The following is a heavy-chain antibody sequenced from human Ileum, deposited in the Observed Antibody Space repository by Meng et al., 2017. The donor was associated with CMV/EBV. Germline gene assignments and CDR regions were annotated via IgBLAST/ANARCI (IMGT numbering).Heavy chain of an antibody. CDR2: INSDGTYT. Sequence: GESPKLSCSAPGFTFSTYWMHWVRHAPGKGLVWVSRINSDGTYTSYARSVKGRFTISRDNAKNTVNLQMNSLRVEDTAVYYCARVSGDSGGYRYYYGMDVWGQGTTVTVSS. J-gene: IGHJ6*02. CDR1: GFTFSTYW. D-gene: IGHD3-22*01. V-gene: IGHV3-74*01. CDR3: ARVSGDSGGYRYYYGMDV.